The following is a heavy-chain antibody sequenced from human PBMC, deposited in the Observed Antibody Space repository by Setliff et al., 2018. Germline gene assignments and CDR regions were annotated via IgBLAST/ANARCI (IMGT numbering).Heavy chain of an antibody. Sequence: SETLSLTCSASGDSMSFSYWSWIRQPPGKGLEWIGYIYYSGSTDSHPSLKSRVSISIDTSKNQFSPNVRSVTAADTAIYYCAKGRGEMDSWGQGILVTVSS. V-gene: IGHV4-59*01. CDR3: AKGRGEMDS. J-gene: IGHJ4*02. CDR2: IYYSGST. CDR1: GDSMSFSY. D-gene: IGHD3-10*01.